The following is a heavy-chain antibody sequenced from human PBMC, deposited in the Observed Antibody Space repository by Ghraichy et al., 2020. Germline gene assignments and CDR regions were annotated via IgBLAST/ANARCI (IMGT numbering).Heavy chain of an antibody. Sequence: GGSLRLSCAASGFTFSSYAMRWVRQAPGKGLEYVSAISSNGGSTYYADSVKGRFTISRDNSKNTLYLQMSSLRAEDTAVYYCVKDPDSSGYLRRIGLDWFYPAGQGGLVTVPP. J-gene: IGHJ5*02. D-gene: IGHD3-22*01. CDR2: ISSNGGST. V-gene: IGHV3-64D*06. CDR1: GFTFSSYA. CDR3: VKDPDSSGYLRRIGLDWFYP.